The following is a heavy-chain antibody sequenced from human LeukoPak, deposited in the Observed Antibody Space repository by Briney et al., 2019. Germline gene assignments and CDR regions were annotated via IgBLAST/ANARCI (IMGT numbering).Heavy chain of an antibody. CDR3: ARSAVGMRLDP. V-gene: IGHV1-3*03. Sequence: GASVKVSCKASGYTFTSYAMHWVRQAPGQRLEWMGWINAGNGNTQYSQEFQGRVTITRDTSASTIYMELSSLRSEDMAVYYCARSAVGMRLDPWGQGTLVTVSS. CDR2: INAGNGNT. D-gene: IGHD6-13*01. J-gene: IGHJ5*02. CDR1: GYTFTSYA.